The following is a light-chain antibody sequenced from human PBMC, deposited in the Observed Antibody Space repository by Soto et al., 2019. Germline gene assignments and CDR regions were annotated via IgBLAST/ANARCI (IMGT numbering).Light chain of an antibody. J-gene: IGKJ4*01. CDR2: GAS. Sequence: DIVMTQSPATLSVAPGERVTFSCRASQGVSRKLAWYQHKPGQAPRLLISGASTGATGIPARFSGSGSGTEFTLTISSLQSEDFAVYSCQQYNNWPLTFGGGTKVDIK. CDR3: QQYNNWPLT. V-gene: IGKV3-15*01. CDR1: QGVSRK.